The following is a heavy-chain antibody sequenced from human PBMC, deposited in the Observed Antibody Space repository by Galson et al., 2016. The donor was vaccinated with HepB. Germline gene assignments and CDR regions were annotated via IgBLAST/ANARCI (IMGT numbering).Heavy chain of an antibody. J-gene: IGHJ6*02. CDR1: GGTFSSYG. Sequence: SVKVSCKASGGTFSSYGISWVRQAPGQGLEWMGGIIPIFGIGNDAQKFQGRVTLTADESTSTAYMELSSLRSEETAVYYCAGQFYYYSSGYYSDYYYYGMDVWGQGTTVTGS. D-gene: IGHD3-22*01. CDR3: AGQFYYYSSGYYSDYYYYGMDV. V-gene: IGHV1-69*13. CDR2: IIPIFGIG.